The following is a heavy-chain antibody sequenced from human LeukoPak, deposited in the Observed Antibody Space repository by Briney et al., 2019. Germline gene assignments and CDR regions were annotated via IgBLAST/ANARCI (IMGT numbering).Heavy chain of an antibody. D-gene: IGHD6-19*01. CDR2: ISTNGGTT. CDR3: ARGPGYSSGWYYFDY. Sequence: PGGSLRLSCSVSGFTFSSSAMYWVRQAPGKGLEFVSAISTNGGTTYYGDSVKGRFTISRDNSKNTLYLQMSSLRAEDTAVYYCARGPGYSSGWYYFDYWGQGTLVTVSS. V-gene: IGHV3-64*03. J-gene: IGHJ4*02. CDR1: GFTFSSSA.